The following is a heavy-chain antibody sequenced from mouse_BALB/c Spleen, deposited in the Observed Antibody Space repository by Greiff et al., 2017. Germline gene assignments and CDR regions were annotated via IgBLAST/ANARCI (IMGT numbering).Heavy chain of an antibody. CDR1: GFNIKDTY. CDR3: ARGSLYYGNYDAMDY. V-gene: IGHV14-3*02. D-gene: IGHD2-1*01. CDR2: IDPANGNT. Sequence: EVQLQQSGAELVKPGASVKLSCTASGFNIKDTYMHWVKQRPEQGLEWIGRIDPANGNTKYDPKFQGKATITADTSSNTAYLQLSSLTSEDTAVYYCARGSLYYGNYDAMDYWGQGTTLTVSS. J-gene: IGHJ2*01.